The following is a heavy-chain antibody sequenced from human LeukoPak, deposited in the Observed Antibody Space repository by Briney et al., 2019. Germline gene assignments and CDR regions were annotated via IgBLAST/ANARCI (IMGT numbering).Heavy chain of an antibody. CDR2: IYYSGST. D-gene: IGHD3-16*02. Sequence: SETLSLTCTVSGGSISSGGYYWSWIRQHPGKGLEWIGYIYYSGSTYYNPSLKSRVTISVDTSKNQFSLKLSSVTAADTAVYYCAREGVIQRGMDVWGKGTTVTVSS. V-gene: IGHV4-31*03. CDR1: GGSISSGGYY. CDR3: AREGVIQRGMDV. J-gene: IGHJ6*03.